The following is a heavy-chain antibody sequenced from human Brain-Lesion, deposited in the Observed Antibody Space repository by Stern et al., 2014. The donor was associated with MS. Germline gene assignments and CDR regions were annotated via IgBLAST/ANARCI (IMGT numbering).Heavy chain of an antibody. J-gene: IGHJ4*02. CDR3: ATYYYDSTGYNDF. CDR1: GYTFTGYY. Sequence: QVQLVESGAEVKKPGASVKVSCKASGYTFTGYYMHWVRQAPGQGLEWMGWINPKSGCTNYAQKFQGWVTMTRDTSINTAYMELSRLRSDDTDVYYCATYYYDSTGYNDFWGQGTLVTVSS. V-gene: IGHV1-2*04. D-gene: IGHD3-22*01. CDR2: INPKSGCT.